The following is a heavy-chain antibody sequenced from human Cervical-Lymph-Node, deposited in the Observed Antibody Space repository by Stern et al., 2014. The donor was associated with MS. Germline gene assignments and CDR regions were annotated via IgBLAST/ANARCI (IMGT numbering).Heavy chain of an antibody. V-gene: IGHV1-3*01. Sequence: QVQLMQSGAEVKEPGASVKVSCEASGYTFTTYAMHWVRLAPGQRLEWMGWIKAGNGNTKYSPKFQGRVTITRDTYASTAYMELSSLTSEDTAVYYCARTVVPAAQSSGFDYYFDHWGQGTLVTVSS. D-gene: IGHD2-2*01. CDR3: ARTVVPAAQSSGFDYYFDH. CDR2: IKAGNGNT. CDR1: GYTFTTYA. J-gene: IGHJ4*02.